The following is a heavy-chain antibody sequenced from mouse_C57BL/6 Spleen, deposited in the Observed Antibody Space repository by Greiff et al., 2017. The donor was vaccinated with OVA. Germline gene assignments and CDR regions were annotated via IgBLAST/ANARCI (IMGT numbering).Heavy chain of an antibody. Sequence: QVQLQQSGAELVRPGASVTLSCKASGYTFTDYEMHWVKQTPVHGLEWIGAIDPETGGTAYNQKFKGKAILTADKSSSTAYMGLRSLTSEDSAVYYCTGEGNYYGSRTGWYFGVWGTGTTVTVAS. V-gene: IGHV1-15*01. CDR2: IDPETGGT. CDR1: GYTFTDYE. D-gene: IGHD1-1*01. J-gene: IGHJ1*03. CDR3: TGEGNYYGSRTGWYFGV.